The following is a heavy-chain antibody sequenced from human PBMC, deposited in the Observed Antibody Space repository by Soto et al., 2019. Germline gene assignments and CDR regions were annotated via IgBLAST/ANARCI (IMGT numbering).Heavy chain of an antibody. D-gene: IGHD3-22*01. J-gene: IGHJ4*02. Sequence: ASVKVSCKASGYTFTSYYMHWVRQAPGQGLEWMGIINPSNSTSYAQKFQGRVTMTRDTSTSTVYMELSSLRAEDTAVYYCARVCWKVDSSGPVDYWGQGTLVTVSS. CDR2: INPSNST. CDR1: GYTFTSYY. V-gene: IGHV1-46*03. CDR3: ARVCWKVDSSGPVDY.